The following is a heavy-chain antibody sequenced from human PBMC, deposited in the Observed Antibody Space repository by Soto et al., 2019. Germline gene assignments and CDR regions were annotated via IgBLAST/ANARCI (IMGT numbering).Heavy chain of an antibody. CDR2: ISGSAVKI. D-gene: IGHD3-10*01. CDR1: GFTFRNYA. V-gene: IGHV3-23*01. CDR3: AKGGPYDSIVGSDYCGVDV. Sequence: HPGGSLRRSCAASGFTFRNYAMSWVRQAPGKGLEWVSAISGSAVKIFYADSVKGRFTISRDNSKNTLHLQMNSLRAEDTAVYYCAKGGPYDSIVGSDYCGVDVWGQGTTVTVSS. J-gene: IGHJ6*02.